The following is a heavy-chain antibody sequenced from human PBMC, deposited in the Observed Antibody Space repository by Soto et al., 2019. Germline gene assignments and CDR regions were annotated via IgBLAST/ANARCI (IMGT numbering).Heavy chain of an antibody. D-gene: IGHD3-16*01. J-gene: IGHJ5*02. CDR3: ARGSTWGTAWFDP. Sequence: EVQLVESGGGLVQPGVSLRLSCAASGFTFSSYSMNWVRQAPGKGLEWVSYISSSSTIYYADSVKGRFTISRDNAKSSLSLQMSSLRDEDTAVYYCARGSTWGTAWFDPWGQGTLVTVSS. V-gene: IGHV3-48*02. CDR2: ISSSSTI. CDR1: GFTFSSYS.